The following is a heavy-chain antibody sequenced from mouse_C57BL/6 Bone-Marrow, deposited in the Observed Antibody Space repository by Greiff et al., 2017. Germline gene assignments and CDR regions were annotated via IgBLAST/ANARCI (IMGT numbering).Heavy chain of an antibody. CDR1: GYAFTNYL. D-gene: IGHD2-14*01. Sequence: QVQLQQSGAELVRPGTSVKVSCKASGYAFTNYLIEWVKQRPGQGLEWIGVINPGSGGTNYNEKFKGKATLTADKSSSTAYMQLSSLTSEDSAVYFCARDYRRYFDYWGQGTTLTVSA. CDR3: ARDYRRYFDY. V-gene: IGHV1-54*01. J-gene: IGHJ2*01. CDR2: INPGSGGT.